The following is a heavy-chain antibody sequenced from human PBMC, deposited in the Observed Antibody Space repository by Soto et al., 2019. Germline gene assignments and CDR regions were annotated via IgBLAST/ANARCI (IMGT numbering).Heavy chain of an antibody. CDR3: ARSRYSGYDYVDY. CDR2: IYYSGST. V-gene: IGHV4-61*05. Sequence: SETLSLTCTVAGGSMTRSGYYWGWIRQPPGNGLQCIGYIYYSGSTNYNPSLKSRVTISVDTSKNQFSLKLSSVTAADAAVYYCARSRYSGYDYVDYWGQGTLVTVSS. CDR1: GGSMTRSGYY. D-gene: IGHD5-12*01. J-gene: IGHJ4*02.